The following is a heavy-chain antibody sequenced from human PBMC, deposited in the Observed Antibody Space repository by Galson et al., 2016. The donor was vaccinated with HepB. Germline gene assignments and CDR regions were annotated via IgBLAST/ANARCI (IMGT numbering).Heavy chain of an antibody. CDR2: IHRSGST. CDR1: GGSISNNNW. Sequence: SETLSLTCAVFGGSISNNNWWSWVRQPPGKGLEWIGEIHRSGSTNYNSSLKSRVSISIDKFQNQFSLKLSSVTAADTAVYYCARSPELDYYYGMDVWGQGTTLTVSS. V-gene: IGHV4-4*02. CDR3: ARSPELDYYYGMDV. D-gene: IGHD1-7*01. J-gene: IGHJ6*02.